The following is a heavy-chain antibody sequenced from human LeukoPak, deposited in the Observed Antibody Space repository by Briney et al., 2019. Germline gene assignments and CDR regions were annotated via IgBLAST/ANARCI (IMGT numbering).Heavy chain of an antibody. Sequence: GGSLRLSCTSSGFTFGDYAMSWVRQAPGKGLEWVGFIRSKAYGGTTEYAASVKGRFTISRDDSKTIAYLQMNSLKTEDTAVYYCSGSFGQLTFFDYWGQGTLVTVSS. J-gene: IGHJ4*02. CDR2: IRSKAYGGTT. CDR3: SGSFGQLTFFDY. V-gene: IGHV3-49*04. CDR1: GFTFGDYA. D-gene: IGHD3-10*01.